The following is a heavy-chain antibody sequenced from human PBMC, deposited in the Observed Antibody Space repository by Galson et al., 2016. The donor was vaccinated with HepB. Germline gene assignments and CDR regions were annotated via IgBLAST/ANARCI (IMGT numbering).Heavy chain of an antibody. CDR1: GFGFSNYD. CDR3: VRGSYSSDWYRTSAYDFGMDV. Sequence: SLRLSCAASGFGFSNYDMYWVRQAPGKGLEWVSSIYTAGDTYYQDSVEGRFTVSRENAKNSLYLHMNSLRAGDTAVYYCVRGSYSSDWYRTSAYDFGMDVWGKGTPVTVSP. V-gene: IGHV3-13*01. CDR2: IYTAGDT. D-gene: IGHD6-19*01. J-gene: IGHJ6*04.